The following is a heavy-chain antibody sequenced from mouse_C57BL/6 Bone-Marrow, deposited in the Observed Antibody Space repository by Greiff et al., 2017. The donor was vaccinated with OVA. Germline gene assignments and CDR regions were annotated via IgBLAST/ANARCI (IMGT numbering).Heavy chain of an antibody. D-gene: IGHD1-1*01. CDR2: IYPRSGNT. V-gene: IGHV1-81*01. CDR1: GYTFTSYG. Sequence: LVESGAELARPGASVKLSCKASGYTFTSYGISWVKQRTGQGLEWIGEIYPRSGNTYYNEKFKGKATLTADKSSSTAYMELRSLKSEDSAVYFCARDSFYYYGSSYNFDYWGQGTTLTVSS. CDR3: ARDSFYYYGSSYNFDY. J-gene: IGHJ2*01.